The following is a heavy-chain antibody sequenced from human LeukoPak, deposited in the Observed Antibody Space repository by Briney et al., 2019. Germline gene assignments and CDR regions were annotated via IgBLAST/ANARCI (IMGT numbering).Heavy chain of an antibody. CDR3: AKSRSGSANWALQIFDN. J-gene: IGHJ4*02. V-gene: IGHV3-48*04. CDR2: ISSSSSTI. Sequence: GGSLRLSCAASGFTFSSYSMNWVRQAPGKGLEWVSYISSSSSTIYYADSVKGRFTISRDNAKNSLYLQMNSLRAEDTAVYFCAKSRSGSANWALQIFDNWGQGTLVTVSS. CDR1: GFTFSSYS. D-gene: IGHD1-1*01.